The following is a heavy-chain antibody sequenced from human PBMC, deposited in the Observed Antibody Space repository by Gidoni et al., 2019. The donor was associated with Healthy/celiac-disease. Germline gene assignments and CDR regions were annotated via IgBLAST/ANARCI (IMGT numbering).Heavy chain of an antibody. CDR1: GGSFSVYY. V-gene: IGHV4-34*01. D-gene: IGHD2-8*01. Sequence: QVQLQQWGAGLLKPAEPLSLTCAVYGGSFSVYYWSWIRQPPGKGLEWIGEINHSGSTNYNPSLKSRVTISVDTSKNQFSLKLSSVTAADTAVYYCARGNQGLMIVPFYGMDVWGQGTTVTVSS. CDR2: INHSGST. CDR3: ARGNQGLMIVPFYGMDV. J-gene: IGHJ6*02.